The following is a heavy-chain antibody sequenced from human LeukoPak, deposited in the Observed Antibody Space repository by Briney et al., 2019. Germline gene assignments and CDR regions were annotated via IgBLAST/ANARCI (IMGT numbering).Heavy chain of an antibody. CDR2: ISSSSSYI. J-gene: IGHJ4*02. Sequence: GGSLRLSCAASGFTFSSYSMNWVRQAPGKGLEWVSSISSSSSYIYFADSLKGRFTISRDNAKNSLYLQMNSLRAEDTAVYYYARVTRGYTYGLLDYWGQGALVTVSS. CDR3: ARVTRGYTYGLLDY. D-gene: IGHD5-18*01. V-gene: IGHV3-21*01. CDR1: GFTFSSYS.